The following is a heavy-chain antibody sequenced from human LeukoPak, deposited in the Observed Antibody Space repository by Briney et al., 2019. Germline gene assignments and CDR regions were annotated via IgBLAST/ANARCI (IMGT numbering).Heavy chain of an antibody. Sequence: GGSLRLSCAASGFTFSNAWMSWVRQAPGKGLEWVAVVRYDGSTKYYAGSVKGRFTISRDSSKNTLYLEMNSLRAEDTAVYYCARDVCSGGSCYSSGFDAFDIWGQGTMVTVSS. CDR3: ARDVCSGGSCYSSGFDAFDI. V-gene: IGHV3-33*08. CDR2: VRYDGSTK. D-gene: IGHD2-15*01. J-gene: IGHJ3*02. CDR1: GFTFSNAW.